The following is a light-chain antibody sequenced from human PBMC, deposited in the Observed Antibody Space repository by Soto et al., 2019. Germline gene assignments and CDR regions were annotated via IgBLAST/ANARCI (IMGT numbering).Light chain of an antibody. CDR1: RSDVGSHNA. CDR3: CSYAGSSTVV. Sequence: QSALTQPASVSGSPGQSITISCTGTRSDVGSHNAVSWYQQDPGKAPKLMIYDVSKRPSGVSNRFSGSKSGNTASLKISGLQAEDEANYYCCSYAGSSTVVFGGGTKLTVL. J-gene: IGLJ2*01. CDR2: DVS. V-gene: IGLV2-23*02.